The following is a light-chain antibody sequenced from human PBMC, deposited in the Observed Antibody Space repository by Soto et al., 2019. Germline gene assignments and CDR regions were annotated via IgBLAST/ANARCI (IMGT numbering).Light chain of an antibody. CDR1: SSDVGGDNF. V-gene: IGLV2-14*01. J-gene: IGLJ1*01. Sequence: QSALTQPASVSESPGQSISISCTGSSSDVGGDNFVSWYRQHPGKAPKLIIYEVSHRPSGVSDRFSGSKSGNTASLNISGLQAEDEADYYCSSYTSSSTYVFVTGTKLTVL. CDR3: SSYTSSSTYV. CDR2: EVS.